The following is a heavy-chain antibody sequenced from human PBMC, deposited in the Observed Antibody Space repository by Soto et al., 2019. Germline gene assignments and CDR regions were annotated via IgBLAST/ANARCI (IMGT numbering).Heavy chain of an antibody. CDR3: ATGEYYYDSSGYYYC. CDR2: ISSSSSYI. CDR1: GFTFSSYS. J-gene: IGHJ4*02. D-gene: IGHD3-22*01. V-gene: IGHV3-21*01. Sequence: PGGSLRLSCAASGFTFSSYSMNWVRQAPGKGLEWVSSISSSSSYIYYADSVKGRFTISRDNAKNSLYLKMNSLRAEDMFVYYCATGEYYYDSSGYYYCWGQGTLVTVSS.